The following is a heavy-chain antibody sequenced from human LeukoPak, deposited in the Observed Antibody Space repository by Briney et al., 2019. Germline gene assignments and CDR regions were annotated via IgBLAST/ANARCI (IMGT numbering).Heavy chain of an antibody. CDR1: GFTFSSYA. Sequence: GGSLRLSCAASGFTFSSYAMSWVRQAPGKGLEWVSAISGSGGSTYYADSVKGRFTISRDNSKNTLYLQMNSLRAEDTAVYYCVKGSGSYYASRFDYWGQGTLVTVSS. CDR2: ISGSGGST. V-gene: IGHV3-23*01. D-gene: IGHD3-10*01. J-gene: IGHJ4*02. CDR3: VKGSGSYYASRFDY.